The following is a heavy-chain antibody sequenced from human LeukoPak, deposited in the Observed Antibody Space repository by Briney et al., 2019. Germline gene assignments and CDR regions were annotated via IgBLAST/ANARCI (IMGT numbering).Heavy chain of an antibody. CDR1: GFTFTTYW. CDR3: KSGGAAPGSFDY. J-gene: IGHJ4*01. Sequence: GGSLGLSCAASGFTFTTYWMSWMRQAPGKGLQWAANIKHDGSEQYYVDSVKGRFTISRDNAKNSLFLQMNSLGVEDTAVYYCKSGGAAPGSFDYWGHGALVTVSS. V-gene: IGHV3-7*01. D-gene: IGHD1-26*01. CDR2: IKHDGSEQ.